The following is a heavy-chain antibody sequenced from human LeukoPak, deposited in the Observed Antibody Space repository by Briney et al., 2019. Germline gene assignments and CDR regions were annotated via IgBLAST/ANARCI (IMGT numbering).Heavy chain of an antibody. CDR3: ARGRKYTSGYRVTELGSGYSDY. V-gene: IGHV4-38-2*02. Sequence: SETLSLTCTVSGYSIRSGFYWGWIRQSPGKGLEWIGNIYHSGITYYTPSLKSRVTISVDTSKNQFYLKLSSVTAADTAVYYCARGRKYTSGYRVTELGSGYSDYWGQGTLVTVSS. J-gene: IGHJ4*02. CDR2: IYHSGIT. D-gene: IGHD5-18*01. CDR1: GYSIRSGFY.